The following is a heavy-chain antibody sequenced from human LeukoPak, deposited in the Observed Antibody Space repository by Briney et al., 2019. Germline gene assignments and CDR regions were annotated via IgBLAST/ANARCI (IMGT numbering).Heavy chain of an antibody. Sequence: GESLKISCKGSGYSFTNYWIGRVRQMPGRGLEWMGIIYPGDSDTRYSPSFQGRVTISADKSISTAYLQWSSLKASDTAMYYCARGPLLRYSDPQFDHWGQGTLVTVSS. CDR1: GYSFTNYW. V-gene: IGHV5-51*01. CDR2: IYPGDSDT. D-gene: IGHD3-9*01. J-gene: IGHJ4*02. CDR3: ARGPLLRYSDPQFDH.